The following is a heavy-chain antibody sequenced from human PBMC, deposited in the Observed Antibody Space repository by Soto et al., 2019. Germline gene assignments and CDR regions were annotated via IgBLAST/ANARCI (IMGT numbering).Heavy chain of an antibody. CDR1: GFTFSSYA. Sequence: LRLSCVTSGFTFSSYAMSWVRQAPGKGLEWVSRLSGSGATTKYADSVEGRFTISRDNSKNTLYLQMDSLSAEDTAIYYCAKARCSDTDCYFPDTWGQGTLVTVSS. J-gene: IGHJ5*02. D-gene: IGHD2-21*02. CDR3: AKARCSDTDCYFPDT. CDR2: LSGSGATT. V-gene: IGHV3-23*01.